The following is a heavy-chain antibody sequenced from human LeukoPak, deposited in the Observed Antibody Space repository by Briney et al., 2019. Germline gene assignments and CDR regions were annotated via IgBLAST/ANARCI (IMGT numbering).Heavy chain of an antibody. J-gene: IGHJ5*02. CDR1: GGSFSGYY. Sequence: AETLSLTCAVYGGSFSGYYWSWIRQPPGKGLEWIGEINHSGSTNYNPSLKSRVTISVDTSKNQFSLKLSSVTAADTAVYYCARVLRKWLRFGWFDPWGQGTLVTVSS. CDR2: INHSGST. V-gene: IGHV4-34*01. CDR3: ARVLRKWLRFGWFDP. D-gene: IGHD5-12*01.